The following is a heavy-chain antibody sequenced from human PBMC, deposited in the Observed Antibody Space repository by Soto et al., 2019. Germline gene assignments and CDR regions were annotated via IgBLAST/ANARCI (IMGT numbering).Heavy chain of an antibody. CDR3: ARKFNPGSPPALRLGELSGATWAFDI. CDR2: IYPGDSDT. CDR1: GYSFTSYW. Sequence: PGESLKISCKGSGYSFTSYWIGWVRQMPWKGLEWMGIIYPGDSDTRYSPSFQGQVTISADKSISTAYLQWSSLKASDTAMYYCARKFNPGSPPALRLGELSGATWAFDIWGQGTMVTVSS. J-gene: IGHJ3*02. D-gene: IGHD3-16*02. V-gene: IGHV5-51*01.